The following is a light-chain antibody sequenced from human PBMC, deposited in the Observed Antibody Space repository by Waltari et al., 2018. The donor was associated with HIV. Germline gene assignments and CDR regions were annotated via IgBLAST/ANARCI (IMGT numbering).Light chain of an antibody. Sequence: QSALTQPASVSGSTGQAITISCTRTSRDVGSYNLVTWYQHLPGKAPKLMISEVINRPSGVSNRFSGSQSGNTAFLTISGLQAEDEADYYCCSYACSSTVFGGGTKLTVL. CDR1: SRDVGSYNL. V-gene: IGLV2-23*02. CDR3: CSYACSSTV. CDR2: EVI. J-gene: IGLJ3*02.